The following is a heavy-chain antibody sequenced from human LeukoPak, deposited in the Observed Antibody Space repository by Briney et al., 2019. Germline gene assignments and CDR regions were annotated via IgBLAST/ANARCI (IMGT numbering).Heavy chain of an antibody. CDR3: ANPPGHDFWSGYHTSGVDV. CDR2: MNPNSGNT. V-gene: IGHV1-8*01. Sequence: ASVKVSCKASGYTFTSYDINWVRQATGQGLEWMGWMNPNSGNTGYAQKFQGRVTMTRNTSISTAYMELSSLRSEDTAVYYCANPPGHDFWSGYHTSGVDVWGQGTTVTVSS. CDR1: GYTFTSYD. D-gene: IGHD3-3*01. J-gene: IGHJ6*02.